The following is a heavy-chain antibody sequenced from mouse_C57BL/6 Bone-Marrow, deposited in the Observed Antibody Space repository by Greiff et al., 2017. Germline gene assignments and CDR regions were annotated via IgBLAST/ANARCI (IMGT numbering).Heavy chain of an antibody. CDR3: ARGITGGFAY. V-gene: IGHV5-17*01. CDR2: ISSGSSTI. Sequence: EVMLVESGGGLVKPGGSLKLSCAASGFTFSDYGMHWVRQAPEQGLEWVAYISSGSSTIYYADTVKGRFTISRDNAKNTLFLQMTSLRSEDTAMYYCARGITGGFAYWGQGTLVTVSA. D-gene: IGHD1-1*01. CDR1: GFTFSDYG. J-gene: IGHJ3*01.